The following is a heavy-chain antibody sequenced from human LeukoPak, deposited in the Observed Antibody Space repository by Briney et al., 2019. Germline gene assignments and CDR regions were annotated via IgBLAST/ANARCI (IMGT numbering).Heavy chain of an antibody. CDR2: ISSTSGTI. CDR1: GFIFRSHT. J-gene: IGHJ4*02. Sequence: PGGSLRLSCAASGFIFRSHTMNWVRQGPGKGLEWVSYISSTSGTIYYADSVKGRFTISRDNSKNTLYLQMNSLRAEDTAVYYCAKDPTEWVLENYFDNWGQGTLVTVSS. V-gene: IGHV3-48*01. CDR3: AKDPTEWVLENYFDN. D-gene: IGHD1-26*01.